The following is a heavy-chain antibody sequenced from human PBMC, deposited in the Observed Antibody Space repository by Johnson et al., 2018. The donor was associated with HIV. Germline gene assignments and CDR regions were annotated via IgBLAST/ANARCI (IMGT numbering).Heavy chain of an antibody. J-gene: IGHJ3*02. V-gene: IGHV3-9*01. CDR1: GFTFDDYA. CDR2: ISWNSGSI. Sequence: VQLVESGGGLVQPGRSLRLSCAASGFTFDDYAMHWVRQAPGKGLEWVSGISWNSGSIGYADSVKGRFTISRDNAKNSLYLQMNSLRAEDTALYYCAREGGGYDGKGAFDIWGQGTMVTVSS. CDR3: AREGGGYDGKGAFDI. D-gene: IGHD5-12*01.